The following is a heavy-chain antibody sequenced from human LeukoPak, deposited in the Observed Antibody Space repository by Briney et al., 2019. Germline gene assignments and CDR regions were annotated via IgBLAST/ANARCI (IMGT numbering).Heavy chain of an antibody. V-gene: IGHV3-21*01. Sequence: GGSLRLSCAASGFTFSSYSMNWVRQAPGKGLEWVSSISSSSSYIYYADSVKGRFTISRDNAKNSLYLQMNSLRAEDTAVYFCVRDNPRCCGVVPANIDDYWGQGTLVTVSS. CDR2: ISSSSSYI. CDR3: VRDNPRCCGVVPANIDDY. CDR1: GFTFSSYS. J-gene: IGHJ4*02. D-gene: IGHD2-15*01.